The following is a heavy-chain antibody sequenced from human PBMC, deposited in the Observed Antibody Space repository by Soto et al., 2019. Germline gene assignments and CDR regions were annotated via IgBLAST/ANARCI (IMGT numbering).Heavy chain of an antibody. CDR1: GNSFTTYY. CDR2: INPSGGRT. J-gene: IGHJ4*02. D-gene: IGHD3-22*01. Sequence: ASVKVFCKASGNSFTTYYMHWVRPAPGQGLEWMGIINPSGGRTTYAQKFQGRVTMTRDTSTSTFHMELSSLTSEDTAVYYCAGLYHYDSSGYYDYWGQGTLVTVSS. V-gene: IGHV1-46*01. CDR3: AGLYHYDSSGYYDY.